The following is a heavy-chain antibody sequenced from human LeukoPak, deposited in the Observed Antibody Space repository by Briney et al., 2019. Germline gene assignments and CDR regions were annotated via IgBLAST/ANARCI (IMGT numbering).Heavy chain of an antibody. V-gene: IGHV1-3*03. D-gene: IGHD3-9*01. J-gene: IGHJ4*02. CDR1: GYTFTSYA. Sequence: ASVKVSCKASGYTFTSYAMHWVRQAPGQRLEWMGWINAGNGNTKYSQEFQGRVTITRDTSASTAYMELSSLRSEDTAVYYCARDRYFDWLLSGESDYWGQGTLVTVSS. CDR3: ARDRYFDWLLSGESDY. CDR2: INAGNGNT.